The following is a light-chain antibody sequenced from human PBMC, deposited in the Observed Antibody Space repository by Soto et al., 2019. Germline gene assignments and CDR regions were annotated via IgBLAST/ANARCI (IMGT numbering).Light chain of an antibody. CDR2: LAS. J-gene: IGKJ5*01. CDR3: QQYYRYPET. V-gene: IGKV3-15*01. CDR1: QNIRTS. Sequence: EIVTKESPTTVSESVGDRATXSCRAGQNIRTSLAWDQQKPGHAPMLLFYLASTGSSRLPARFSGSGSGTEFTLTISSLQTEDCAIYYCQQYYRYPETFGQGTRMEIK.